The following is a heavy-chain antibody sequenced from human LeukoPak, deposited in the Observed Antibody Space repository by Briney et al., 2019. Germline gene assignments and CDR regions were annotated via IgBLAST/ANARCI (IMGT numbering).Heavy chain of an antibody. J-gene: IGHJ4*02. V-gene: IGHV4-59*08. CDR1: GGSISSYY. CDR3: ARGVAVAGTFDY. D-gene: IGHD6-19*01. Sequence: NPSETLSLTCTVSGGSISSYYWSWIRQPPGKGLEWIGYIYYSGSTNYNPSLKSRVTISVDTSKNQFSLKLSSVTDADTAVYYCARGVAVAGTFDYWGQGTLVTVSS. CDR2: IYYSGST.